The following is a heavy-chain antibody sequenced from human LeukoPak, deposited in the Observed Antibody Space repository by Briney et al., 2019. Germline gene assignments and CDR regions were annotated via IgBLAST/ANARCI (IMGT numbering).Heavy chain of an antibody. Sequence: PSETLSLTCTVSGGSISSSNYYWGWIRQPPGKGLEWIGSIYYSGSTYYNPSLKSRVTISVDTSKNQFSLKLSSVTAADTAVFYCARHRGCSGGSCYRYFDYWGQGTLVTASS. D-gene: IGHD2-15*01. CDR2: IYYSGST. V-gene: IGHV4-39*01. J-gene: IGHJ4*02. CDR3: ARHRGCSGGSCYRYFDY. CDR1: GGSISSSNYY.